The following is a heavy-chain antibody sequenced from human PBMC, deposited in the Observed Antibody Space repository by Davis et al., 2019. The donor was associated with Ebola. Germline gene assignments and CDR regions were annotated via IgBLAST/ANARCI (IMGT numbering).Heavy chain of an antibody. D-gene: IGHD3-10*01. CDR2: INHSGST. Sequence: SETLSLTCAVYGGSFSGYYWSWIRQPPGKGLEWIREINHSGSTNYNPSLKSRVTISVDTSKNQFSLKLSSVTAADTAVYYCARLMGYYGLDVWGQGTTVTVSS. V-gene: IGHV4-34*01. J-gene: IGHJ6*02. CDR3: ARLMGYYGLDV. CDR1: GGSFSGYY.